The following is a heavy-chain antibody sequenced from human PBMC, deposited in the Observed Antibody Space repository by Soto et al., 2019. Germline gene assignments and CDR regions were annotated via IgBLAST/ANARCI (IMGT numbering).Heavy chain of an antibody. V-gene: IGHV3-48*02. J-gene: IGHJ4*02. Sequence: GGSLRLSCAASGFTFSTYTMNWVRQAPGKGLEWVSYVSGSGSTIYYADSVKGRFTTSRDNAKNSLYLQMNSLRDEDTALYYCAREGPVPPYYFYDYWGQGTLVTVSS. CDR1: GFTFSTYT. D-gene: IGHD3-10*01. CDR3: AREGPVPPYYFYDY. CDR2: VSGSGSTI.